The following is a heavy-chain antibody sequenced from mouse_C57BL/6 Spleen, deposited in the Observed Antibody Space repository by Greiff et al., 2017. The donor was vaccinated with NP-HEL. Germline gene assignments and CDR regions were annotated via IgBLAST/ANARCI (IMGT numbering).Heavy chain of an antibody. Sequence: EVKLQESGPELVKPGASVKMSCKASGYTLTDYNMHWVKQSHGKSLEWIGYINPNNGGTSYNQKFKGKATLTVNKSSSTAYMELRSLTSEDSAVYYCARTGGYYFDYWGQGTTLTVSS. CDR2: INPNNGGT. CDR3: ARTGGYYFDY. CDR1: GYTLTDYN. J-gene: IGHJ2*01. V-gene: IGHV1-22*01. D-gene: IGHD4-1*01.